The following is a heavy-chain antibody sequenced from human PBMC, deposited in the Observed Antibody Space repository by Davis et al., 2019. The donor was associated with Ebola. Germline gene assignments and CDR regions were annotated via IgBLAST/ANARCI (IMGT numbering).Heavy chain of an antibody. CDR1: GFTVSSNY. J-gene: IGHJ4*02. Sequence: PGGSLRLSCAASGFTVSSNYMSWVRQAPGKGLEWVSVIYSGGDTYYVDSVKGRFTISRDTSKNTLYLQMNSLRAEDTAVYYCARGGYCSSTSCYTEDNYFDYWGQGTLVTVSS. CDR2: IYSGGDT. D-gene: IGHD2-2*02. V-gene: IGHV3-53*01. CDR3: ARGGYCSSTSCYTEDNYFDY.